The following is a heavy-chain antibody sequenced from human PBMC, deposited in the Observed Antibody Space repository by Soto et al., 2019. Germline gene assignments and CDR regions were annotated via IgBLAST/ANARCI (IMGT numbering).Heavy chain of an antibody. CDR2: ISYDGSNK. Sequence: SLRLSCAASGFTFSSHAIHWVRQAPGKGLEWVTIISYDGSNKYYADSVKGRFTISRDNSKNTLYLQMNSLKPEDTAVYYCARSQHIWNYESFDYWGQGALVTVSS. V-gene: IGHV3-30-3*01. CDR3: ARSQHIWNYESFDY. D-gene: IGHD1-7*01. J-gene: IGHJ4*02. CDR1: GFTFSSHA.